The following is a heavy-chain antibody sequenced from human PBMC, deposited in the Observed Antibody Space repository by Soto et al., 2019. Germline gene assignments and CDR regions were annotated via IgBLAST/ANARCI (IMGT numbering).Heavy chain of an antibody. D-gene: IGHD5-18*01. V-gene: IGHV5-51*01. CDR1: GYSFTSNW. CDR2: IYPGDSDT. J-gene: IGHJ3*02. Sequence: PGESLKISCKGSGYSFTSNWIGWVRQMPGKGLEWMGIIYPGDSDTRYSPSFQGQVTISADKSIRTAYLQWSSLKASDTAIYYCARRGDTASDAFDIWGQGTMVTVSS. CDR3: ARRGDTASDAFDI.